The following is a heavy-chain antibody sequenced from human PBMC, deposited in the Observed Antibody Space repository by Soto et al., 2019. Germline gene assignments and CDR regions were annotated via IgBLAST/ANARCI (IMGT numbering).Heavy chain of an antibody. Sequence: QIQLVQSGAEVKEPGASVTVSCKASGYIFTDYDVTWVRQAPGQGLEWMGWITSYNANTNYAQKLQGRXXMXTXXSSSTAYMELRDLRSDDTAIYYCARAREQARQPSYWGQGTLVTVSS. CDR3: ARAREQARQPSY. V-gene: IGHV1-18*01. CDR1: GYIFTDYD. J-gene: IGHJ4*02. CDR2: ITSYNANT. D-gene: IGHD1-1*01.